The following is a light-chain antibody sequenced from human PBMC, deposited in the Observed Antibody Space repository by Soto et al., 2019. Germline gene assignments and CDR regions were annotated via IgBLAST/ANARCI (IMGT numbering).Light chain of an antibody. CDR3: QFGTLVWT. J-gene: IGKJ1*01. CDR2: GAS. CDR1: QSVSDTY. Sequence: EIVLTQSPGTLSLSPGERATLSCRASQSVSDTYLAWYQQKPGQPPRLLIYGASNRATGIPDRFSGSCSGTDFTLTVSRLEPEDFAVYYCQFGTLVWTFGQGTKVEIK. V-gene: IGKV3-20*01.